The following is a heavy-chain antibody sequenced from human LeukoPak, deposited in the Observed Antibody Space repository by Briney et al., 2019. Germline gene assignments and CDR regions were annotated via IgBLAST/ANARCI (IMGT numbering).Heavy chain of an antibody. CDR1: GFTVSSNY. CDR3: ARAKYYYGSGSYYFDY. CDR2: INSDVSST. D-gene: IGHD3-10*01. J-gene: IGHJ4*02. V-gene: IGHV3-74*01. Sequence: GGSLRLSCAASGFTVSSNYMSWVRQAPGKGLVWVSRINSDVSSTSYADSVKGRFTISRDNAKNTLYLQMNSLGAEDTAVYYCARAKYYYGSGSYYFDYWGQGTLVTVSS.